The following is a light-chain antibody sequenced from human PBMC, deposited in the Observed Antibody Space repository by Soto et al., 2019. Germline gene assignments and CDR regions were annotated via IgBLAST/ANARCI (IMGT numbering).Light chain of an antibody. CDR2: MND. Sequence: QSVLTQPPSASGNPGQRLTISCSGSTSNILRNYVYWYRQLPGTAPRLLISMNDQRPSGVPDRFSGSKSGTSASLAISGLRSEDEADYYCASWDDSLSRYVLGTGTKVT. J-gene: IGLJ1*01. V-gene: IGLV1-47*01. CDR3: ASWDDSLSRYV. CDR1: TSNILRNY.